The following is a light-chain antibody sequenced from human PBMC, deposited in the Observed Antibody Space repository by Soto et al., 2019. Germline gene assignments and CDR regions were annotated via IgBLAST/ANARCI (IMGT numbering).Light chain of an antibody. Sequence: EIVLTQSPATLSLSPGERATLSCRASQSVSRYLAWYQQKPGQAPRLLIYDTFYRATGIPARFSGSGSGTDFTLTISSLEPEDFAVYYCQQRSNWITFGQGTRLEIK. CDR2: DTF. V-gene: IGKV3-11*01. CDR1: QSVSRY. J-gene: IGKJ5*01. CDR3: QQRSNWIT.